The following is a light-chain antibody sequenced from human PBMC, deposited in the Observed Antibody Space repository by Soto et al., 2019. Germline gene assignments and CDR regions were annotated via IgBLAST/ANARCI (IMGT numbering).Light chain of an antibody. Sequence: QSALTQPASVSGSPGQSITISCTGTSSDVAYYNYVSWYQQHPGKAPKVMIYDVSYRPSGVSNRFSGSKSGNTASLTISGLQAEDEAAYYCSSYTRSSSVVFGGGTKLTVL. V-gene: IGLV2-14*01. CDR3: SSYTRSSSVV. CDR2: DVS. J-gene: IGLJ2*01. CDR1: SSDVAYYNY.